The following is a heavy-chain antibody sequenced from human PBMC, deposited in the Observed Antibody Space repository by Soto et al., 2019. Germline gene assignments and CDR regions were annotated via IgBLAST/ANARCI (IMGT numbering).Heavy chain of an antibody. CDR3: ARKFNSDISGYDYVDH. D-gene: IGHD3-22*01. Sequence: DVQLVESGGGLVEPGGSLRLSCAASGFSFSSSDMTWVRQAPGRGLEYGSSINYSGLYMFYAEPAKGRFTISRDNAKNFVYLWMNGLREEETAVCFCARKFNSDISGYDYVDHWGQGNLVNVSS. CDR1: GFSFSSSD. CDR2: INYSGLYM. V-gene: IGHV3-21*06. J-gene: IGHJ4*02.